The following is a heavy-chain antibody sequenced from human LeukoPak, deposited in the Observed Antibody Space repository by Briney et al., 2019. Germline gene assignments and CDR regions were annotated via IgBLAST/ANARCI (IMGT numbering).Heavy chain of an antibody. CDR1: RFTFSSYG. CDR3: ARSAVSGSYYSDY. D-gene: IGHD1-26*01. J-gene: IGHJ4*02. V-gene: IGHV3-30*02. CDR2: IRYDGSNK. Sequence: PWGSLRLSCAASRFTFSSYGMHWVRQAPGKGLEWVAFIRYDGSNKYYADSVKGRFTISRDNSKNTLYLQMNSLRAEDTAVYYCARSAVSGSYYSDYWGQGTLVTVSS.